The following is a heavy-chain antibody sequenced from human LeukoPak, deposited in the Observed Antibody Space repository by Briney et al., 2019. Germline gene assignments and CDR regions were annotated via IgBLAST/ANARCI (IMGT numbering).Heavy chain of an antibody. CDR1: GYFLSSCFY. D-gene: IGHD2-8*01. J-gene: IGHJ4*01. CDR2: VYHSGTT. Sequence: PSETLSLTCNVSGYFLSSCFYWGWIRQPPGKGLEWIVSVYHSGTTIYNPSLKSRVTMSMDTSMNHYSLKLRSVTAADTAVYYCARTLSDASPVATWGHGTLVTVSS. V-gene: IGHV4-38-2*02. CDR3: ARTLSDASPVAT.